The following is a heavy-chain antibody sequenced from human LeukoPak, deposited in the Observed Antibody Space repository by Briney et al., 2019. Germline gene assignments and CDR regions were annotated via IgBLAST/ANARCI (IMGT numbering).Heavy chain of an antibody. CDR3: AKGGCSSTSCHISDY. CDR1: GFTSDDYA. J-gene: IGHJ4*02. Sequence: GRSLRLSCAASGFTSDDYAMHWVRQAPGKGLEWVSGISWNSGSIGYADSVKGRFTISRDNAKNSLYLQMNSLRAEDMALYYCAKGGCSSTSCHISDYWGQGTLVTVSS. D-gene: IGHD2-2*01. CDR2: ISWNSGSI. V-gene: IGHV3-9*02.